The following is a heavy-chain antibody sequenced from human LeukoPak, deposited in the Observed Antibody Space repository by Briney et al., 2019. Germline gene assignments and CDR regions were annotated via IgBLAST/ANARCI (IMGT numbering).Heavy chain of an antibody. CDR1: GYTFTGYY. V-gene: IGHV1-2*02. CDR3: ARATRPLYDFWSGYYGEFDY. CDR2: INPNSGGT. Sequence: ASVKVSCKASGYTFTGYYMHWVRQAPGQGLEWMGWINPNSGGTNYAQKSQGRVTMTRDTSISTAYMELSRLRSDDTAVYYCARATRPLYDFWSGYYGEFDYWGQGTLVTVSS. J-gene: IGHJ4*02. D-gene: IGHD3-3*01.